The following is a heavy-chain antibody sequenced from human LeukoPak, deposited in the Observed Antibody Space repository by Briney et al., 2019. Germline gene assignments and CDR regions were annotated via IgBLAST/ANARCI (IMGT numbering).Heavy chain of an antibody. CDR3: AKASDHWDGSGSYEY. Sequence: PGGSLRLSCAASGFTFSSYGMHWVRQAPGKGLEWVAVISYDGSNKYYADSVKGRFTISRDNSKNTLYLQMNSLRAEDTAVYYCAKASDHWDGSGSYEYWGQGTLVTVSS. CDR2: ISYDGSNK. V-gene: IGHV3-30*18. J-gene: IGHJ4*02. D-gene: IGHD3-10*01. CDR1: GFTFSSYG.